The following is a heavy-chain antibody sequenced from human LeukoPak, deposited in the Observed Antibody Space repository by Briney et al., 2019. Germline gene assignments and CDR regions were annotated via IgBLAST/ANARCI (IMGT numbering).Heavy chain of an antibody. CDR1: GYTFTGYY. Sequence: ASVKVSCKASGYTFTGYYMHWVRQAPGQGLEWMGWINPNSGGTNYAQKFQGRVTMTRDTSISTAYMELSRLRSDDTAVYYCARNSLDYGDLTYGLIGYWGQGTLVTVSS. J-gene: IGHJ4*02. CDR3: ARNSLDYGDLTYGLIGY. CDR2: INPNSGGT. D-gene: IGHD4-17*01. V-gene: IGHV1-2*02.